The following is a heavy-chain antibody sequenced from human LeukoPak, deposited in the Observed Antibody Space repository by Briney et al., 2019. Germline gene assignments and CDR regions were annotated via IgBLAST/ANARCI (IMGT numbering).Heavy chain of an antibody. CDR1: GFTFSNYW. D-gene: IGHD3-3*01. CDR2: INTDGSIT. Sequence: GGSLRLSCVASGFTFSNYWMHWVRQTPGKGLGWLSRINTDGSITHYADSVKGRFTISRDNAKKTVYLQMNSLRAEDTAVYYCVRLLDVDYWGQGTLVTVSS. V-gene: IGHV3-74*01. J-gene: IGHJ4*02. CDR3: VRLLDVDY.